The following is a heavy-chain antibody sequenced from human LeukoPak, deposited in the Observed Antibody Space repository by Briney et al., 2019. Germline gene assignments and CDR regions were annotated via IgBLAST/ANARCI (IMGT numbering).Heavy chain of an antibody. CDR2: INPSGGST. Sequence: ASVKVSCKASGYTFTGYYMHWVRQAPGQGLEWMGWINPSGGSTSYAQKFQGRVTMTRDMSTSTVYMELSSLRSEDTAVYYCARDWYYYDSSGYYFEGYFDYWGQGTLVTVSS. V-gene: IGHV1-46*01. J-gene: IGHJ4*02. D-gene: IGHD3-22*01. CDR1: GYTFTGYY. CDR3: ARDWYYYDSSGYYFEGYFDY.